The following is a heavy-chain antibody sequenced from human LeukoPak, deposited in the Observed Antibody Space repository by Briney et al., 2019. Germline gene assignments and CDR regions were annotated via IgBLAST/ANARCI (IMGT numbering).Heavy chain of an antibody. J-gene: IGHJ5*02. CDR1: GGSISSSSYY. CDR3: ARAIFGVVWSRPWFDP. D-gene: IGHD3-3*01. CDR2: IYYSGST. V-gene: IGHV4-39*07. Sequence: SETLSLTCSVSGGSISSSSYYWGWIRQPPGKGLEWIGSIYYSGSTYYNPSLKSRVTISVDTSKNQFSLKLSSVTAADTAVYYCARAIFGVVWSRPWFDPWGQGTLVTVSS.